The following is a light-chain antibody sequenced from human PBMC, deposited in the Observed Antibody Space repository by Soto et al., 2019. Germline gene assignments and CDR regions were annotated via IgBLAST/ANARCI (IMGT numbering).Light chain of an antibody. CDR3: QQYNNWPHT. V-gene: IGKV3-15*01. CDR1: QSVSRN. J-gene: IGKJ2*01. Sequence: EIVMTQSPATLSVSPGERATLSCRASQSVSRNLAWYQQKPGQAPRLLIYGASTRATGISATFSGSESGTEFTLTISSLQSEDFAVYYCQQYNNWPHTFGQGTKLEIK. CDR2: GAS.